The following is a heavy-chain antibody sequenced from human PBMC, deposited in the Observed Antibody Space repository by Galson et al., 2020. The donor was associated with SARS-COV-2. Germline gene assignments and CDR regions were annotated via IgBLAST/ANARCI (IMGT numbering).Heavy chain of an antibody. J-gene: IGHJ4*02. V-gene: IGHV4-4*02. D-gene: IGHD6-13*01. CDR2: IYHSGST. Sequence: SETPSLTCAVSGGSISSSNWWSWVRQPPGKGLKWIGEIYHSGSTNYNPSLKSRVTISVDTSKNQFSLKLSSVTAADTAVYYCARVGYSSSWYNYFDYWGQGTLVTVSS. CDR1: GGSISSSNW. CDR3: ARVGYSSSWYNYFDY.